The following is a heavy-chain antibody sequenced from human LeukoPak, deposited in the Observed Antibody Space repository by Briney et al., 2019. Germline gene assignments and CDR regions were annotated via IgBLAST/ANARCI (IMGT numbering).Heavy chain of an antibody. Sequence: PSETLSLTCTVSGGSISSYYWSWIRQPPGKGLEWIGYIYYSGSTNYNPSLKSRATISVDTSKNQVSLKLSSVTAADTAVYYCARGGGYSYGYSVDYWGQGTLVTVSS. V-gene: IGHV4-59*01. D-gene: IGHD5-18*01. CDR2: IYYSGST. J-gene: IGHJ4*02. CDR3: ARGGGYSYGYSVDY. CDR1: GGSISSYY.